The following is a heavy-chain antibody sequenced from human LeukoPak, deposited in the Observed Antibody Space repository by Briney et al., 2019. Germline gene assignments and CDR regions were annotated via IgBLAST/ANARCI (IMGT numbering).Heavy chain of an antibody. J-gene: IGHJ6*03. CDR1: GYTFTSYG. V-gene: IGHV1-18*01. CDR3: ARDCSSTRGRCYHYMDV. Sequence: ASVKVSCKASGYTFTSYGISWVRQAPGQGLEWMGWISAYNGNTNYAQKLQGRVTMTTDTSTSTAYMELRSLRSDDTAVYYCARDCSSTRGRCYHYMDVWGKGTTVTVSS. CDR2: ISAYNGNT. D-gene: IGHD2-2*01.